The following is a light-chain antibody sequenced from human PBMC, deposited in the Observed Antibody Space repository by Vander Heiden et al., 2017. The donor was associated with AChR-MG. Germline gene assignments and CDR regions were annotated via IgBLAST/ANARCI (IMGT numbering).Light chain of an antibody. CDR3: QQYNNWPYT. Sequence: EIVMTQSPATLSVSPGERATLSCRASQSVSTNLDWYQQKPGQAPRLLMYGASTRATGIPARFSGSGSGTEFTLTISRLQSEDFAVYYCQQYNNWPYTFGQGTKLEIK. CDR2: GAS. CDR1: QSVSTN. V-gene: IGKV3-15*01. J-gene: IGKJ2*01.